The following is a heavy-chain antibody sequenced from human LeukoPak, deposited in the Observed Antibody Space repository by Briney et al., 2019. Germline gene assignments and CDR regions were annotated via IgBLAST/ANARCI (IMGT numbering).Heavy chain of an antibody. CDR3: AKDKGLLMGAFDI. Sequence: SGGSLRLSCAASGFTFSSYSMNWVRQAPGKGLEWVSSISSSSSYIYYADSVKGRFTISRDNAKNSLYLQMNSLRAEDTALYYCAKDKGLLMGAFDIWGQGTMVTVSS. J-gene: IGHJ3*02. V-gene: IGHV3-21*04. D-gene: IGHD3-22*01. CDR1: GFTFSSYS. CDR2: ISSSSSYI.